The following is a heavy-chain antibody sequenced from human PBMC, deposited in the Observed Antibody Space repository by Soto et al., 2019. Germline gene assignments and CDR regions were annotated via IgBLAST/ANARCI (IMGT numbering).Heavy chain of an antibody. CDR3: ARQFLTGYYNYREAFDV. D-gene: IGHD3-9*01. CDR2: IYPDDSDI. J-gene: IGHJ3*01. CDR1: GYSFNSYW. Sequence: ESLKISCKASGYSFNSYWIGWVRQKPGKGLEWMGSIYPDDSDIRYSPSFQGQVTISADKSITTAYLQWSSLKASDTAIYYCARQFLTGYYNYREAFDVWGHGTMVTVSS. V-gene: IGHV5-51*01.